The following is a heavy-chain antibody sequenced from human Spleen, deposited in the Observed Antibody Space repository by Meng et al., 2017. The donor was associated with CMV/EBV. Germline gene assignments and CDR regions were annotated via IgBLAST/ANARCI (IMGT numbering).Heavy chain of an antibody. D-gene: IGHD5-18*01. J-gene: IGHJ4*02. CDR3: TRLKGDTGFDY. Sequence: GESLKISCAASGFTFSGSAMHWVRQASGKGLEWVGRIRSKANSYATAYAASVKGRFTISRDDSKNTAYLQMNSLKTEGTAVYYCTRLKGDTGFDYWGQGTLVTVSS. CDR2: IRSKANSYAT. V-gene: IGHV3-73*01. CDR1: GFTFSGSA.